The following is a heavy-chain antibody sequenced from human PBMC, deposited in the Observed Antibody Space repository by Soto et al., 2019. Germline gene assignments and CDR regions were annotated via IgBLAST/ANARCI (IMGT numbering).Heavy chain of an antibody. Sequence: GGSLRLSCAASGFTFDDYAMHWVRQAPGKGLEWVSLISWDGGSTYYADSVKGRFTISRDNSKNSLYLQMNSLRAEDTALYYCAKGGGAYGAYYYYGMDVWGQGTTVTVSS. V-gene: IGHV3-43D*04. CDR2: ISWDGGST. CDR3: AKGGGAYGAYYYYGMDV. J-gene: IGHJ6*02. CDR1: GFTFDDYA. D-gene: IGHD4-17*01.